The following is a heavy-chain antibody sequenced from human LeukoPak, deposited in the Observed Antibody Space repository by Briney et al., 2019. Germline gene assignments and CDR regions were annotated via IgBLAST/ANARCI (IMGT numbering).Heavy chain of an antibody. CDR1: GGTCSSYV. CDR2: IIPIFGTA. J-gene: IGHJ4*02. Sequence: SVKVSFNASGGTCSSYVISWVRQAPGQGLVWIRGIIPIFGTANYAQKFQGRVTITADESTSTAYMELSSLRSEDTAVYYCARGSPMTSSGYYNHWGQGTLVTVSS. V-gene: IGHV1-69*13. CDR3: ARGSPMTSSGYYNH. D-gene: IGHD3-22*01.